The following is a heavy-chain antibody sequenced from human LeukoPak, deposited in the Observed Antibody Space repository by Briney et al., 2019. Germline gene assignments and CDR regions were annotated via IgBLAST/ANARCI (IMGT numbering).Heavy chain of an antibody. J-gene: IGHJ3*02. V-gene: IGHV3-30-3*01. Sequence: PGRSLRLSCAASGFTFSSYAMRWVRQAPGKGLEWVAVISYDGSNKYYADSVKGRFTISRDNSKNTLYLQMNSLRAEDTAVYYCARGTYAFDIWGQGTMVTVSS. CDR3: ARGTYAFDI. CDR1: GFTFSSYA. CDR2: ISYDGSNK. D-gene: IGHD1-1*01.